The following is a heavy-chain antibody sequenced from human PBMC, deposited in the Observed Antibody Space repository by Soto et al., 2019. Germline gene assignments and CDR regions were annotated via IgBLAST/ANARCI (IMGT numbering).Heavy chain of an antibody. D-gene: IGHD3-3*01. Sequence: ASVKVSCKAFGYTFTTNDINWVRQAPGQGLEWLGWMDPNSGVAGYAQKFQGRVIMTGDTSTSTAHMELSSLTSEDTAVYYCGMERKFDFWRKVLDGWGRGTTVNVSS. CDR1: GYTFTTND. CDR3: GMERKFDFWRKVLDG. J-gene: IGHJ6*04. V-gene: IGHV1-8*02. CDR2: MDPNSGVA.